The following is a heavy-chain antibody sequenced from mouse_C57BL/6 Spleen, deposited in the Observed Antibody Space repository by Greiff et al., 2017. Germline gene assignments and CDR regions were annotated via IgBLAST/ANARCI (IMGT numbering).Heavy chain of an antibody. CDR2: IHPNSGST. J-gene: IGHJ2*01. V-gene: IGHV1-64*01. CDR3: ARRGPGYFDY. D-gene: IGHD3-3*01. Sequence: VQLQQPGAELVKPGASVKLSCKASGYTFTSYWMHWVKQRPGQGLEWIGMIHPNSGSTNYNEKFKSKATLTVDKSSSKAYMQLSSLTSEDSGVYCCARRGPGYFDYWGQGTTLTVSS. CDR1: GYTFTSYW.